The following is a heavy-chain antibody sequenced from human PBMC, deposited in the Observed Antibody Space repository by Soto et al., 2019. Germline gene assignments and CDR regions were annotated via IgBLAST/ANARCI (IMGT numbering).Heavy chain of an antibody. J-gene: IGHJ4*02. CDR2: ISGRGGST. CDR3: AKALSYADILTGYPSFVS. V-gene: IGHV3-23*01. D-gene: IGHD3-9*01. Sequence: CDRQAAGKGLEWVSAISGRGGSTYYADSVKGRFTITRDNPKNPLYLQMNSLRAEDPAVYYCAKALSYADILTGYPSFVSWGQGTLVSVSS.